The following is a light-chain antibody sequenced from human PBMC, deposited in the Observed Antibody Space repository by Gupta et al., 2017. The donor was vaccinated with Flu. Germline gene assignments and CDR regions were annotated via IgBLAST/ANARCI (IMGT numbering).Light chain of an antibody. J-gene: IGLJ2*01. V-gene: IGLV1-51*01. CDR1: DSNIGNNY. CDR2: DND. CDR3: ATWDTSLNAGV. Sequence: QSALTQPPSVSAAPGQKVTISCSGSDSNIGNNYVSWYQQFPGTAPKLLIFDNDKRPSGIPDRFSGSKSGTSATLDITGLQTEDEADYYCATWDTSLNAGVFGGGTKLTVL.